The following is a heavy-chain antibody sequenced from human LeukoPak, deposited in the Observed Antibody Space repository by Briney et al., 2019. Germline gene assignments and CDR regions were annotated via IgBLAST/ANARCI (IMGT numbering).Heavy chain of an antibody. CDR2: ISGSGGST. J-gene: IGHJ4*02. CDR3: AHPTAVARYFDY. CDR1: GFTFSSYA. Sequence: GGSLRLSCAASGFTFSSYAMSWVRQAPGKGLERVSAISGSGGSTYYADSVKGRFTISRDNSKNTLYLQMNSLRAEDTAVYYCAHPTAVARYFDYWGQGTLVTVSS. D-gene: IGHD6-19*01. V-gene: IGHV3-23*01.